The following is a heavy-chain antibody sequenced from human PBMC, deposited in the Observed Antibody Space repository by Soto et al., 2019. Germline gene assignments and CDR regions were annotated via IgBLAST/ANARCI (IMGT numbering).Heavy chain of an antibody. V-gene: IGHV1-8*01. D-gene: IGHD2-2*01. Sequence: QVQLVQSGAEVKKPGASVKVSCETSGYTFTNYDINWVRQAAGQGLEWMGWINPDSDNTGYAQKFQGRITMTRDTSISTAYMELNSRRSEDTAVYYCARGRRYCTTTSCYPPALFPYGMDVWGQGTTVTVSS. CDR1: GYTFTNYD. J-gene: IGHJ6*02. CDR3: ARGRRYCTTTSCYPPALFPYGMDV. CDR2: INPDSDNT.